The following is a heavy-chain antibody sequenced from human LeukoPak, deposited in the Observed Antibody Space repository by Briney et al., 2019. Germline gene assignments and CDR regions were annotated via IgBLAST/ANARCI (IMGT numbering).Heavy chain of an antibody. D-gene: IGHD4-23*01. CDR1: GFTFSSYS. V-gene: IGHV3-21*01. CDR2: ISSSSSYI. J-gene: IGHJ4*02. Sequence: GGSVRLSCAASGFTFSSYSMNWVRQAPGKGLEWVSSISSSSSYIYYADSVKGRFTISRDNAKNSLYLQMNSLRAEDTAVYYCASLFGHGGNPQGGYWGQGTLVTVSS. CDR3: ASLFGHGGNPQGGY.